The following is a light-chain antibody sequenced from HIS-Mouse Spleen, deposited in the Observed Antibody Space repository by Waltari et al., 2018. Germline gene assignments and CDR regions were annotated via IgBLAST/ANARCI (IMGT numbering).Light chain of an antibody. CDR3: YSTDSSGNHRV. Sequence: SYELTQPPSVSVSPGQTARITCSGDALPKNYAYWYQQKSGQAPVLVIYEDSKRPSGIPAGFSGYSSGTMATLTISGAQVEDEADYYCYSTDSSGNHRVFGGGTKLTVL. J-gene: IGLJ2*01. CDR1: ALPKNY. CDR2: EDS. V-gene: IGLV3-10*01.